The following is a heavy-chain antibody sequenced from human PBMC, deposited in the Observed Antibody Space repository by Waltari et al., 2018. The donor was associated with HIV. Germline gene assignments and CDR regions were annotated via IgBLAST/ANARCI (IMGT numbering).Heavy chain of an antibody. CDR1: GFTFDESA. CDR3: AKATSSITIFGIVIGYFDY. J-gene: IGHJ4*02. V-gene: IGHV3-9*01. D-gene: IGHD3-3*01. CDR2: VNWNSANI. Sequence: EVQLVECGGGLVQPGRSVRVSCATSGFTFDESAMHWFREAPEKGLEWVSGVNWNSANIGYADSLKGRFTISRDNAKNSLYLQMNSLRPEDTALYYCAKATSSITIFGIVIGYFDYWGQGTLVTVSS.